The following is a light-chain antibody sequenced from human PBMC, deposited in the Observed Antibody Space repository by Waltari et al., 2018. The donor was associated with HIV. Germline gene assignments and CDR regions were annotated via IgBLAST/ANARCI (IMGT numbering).Light chain of an antibody. CDR3: CSYTDAYTYVM. Sequence: SALTQPRSMSGSPGQSVTISCSGTSSHVGAYNYVSWYQQHPGKAPKLMIYDVNKRPSGVPDRFSGSKFGNTASLTISGLQAEDEADYYCCSYTDAYTYVMFGGGTKLTVL. J-gene: IGLJ3*02. CDR2: DVN. CDR1: SSHVGAYNY. V-gene: IGLV2-11*01.